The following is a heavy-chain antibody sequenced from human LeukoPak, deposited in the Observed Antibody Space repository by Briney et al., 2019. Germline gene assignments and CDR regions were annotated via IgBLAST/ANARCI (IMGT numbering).Heavy chain of an antibody. CDR3: ARRGGGSFGY. Sequence: SETLSLTCAVYGGSFSGYYWSWIRQPPGKGLEWIGEINHSGSTNYNPSLKSRVTISVDTSKNQFSLKLSSVTAADTAVYYCARRGGGSFGYWGQGTLVTVSS. V-gene: IGHV4-34*01. CDR1: GGSFSGYY. J-gene: IGHJ4*02. D-gene: IGHD2-15*01. CDR2: INHSGST.